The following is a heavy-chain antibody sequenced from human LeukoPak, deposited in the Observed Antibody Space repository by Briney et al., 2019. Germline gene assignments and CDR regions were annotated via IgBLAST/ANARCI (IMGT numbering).Heavy chain of an antibody. CDR3: ASDSGSYSGAFDI. CDR1: GFTVSSNY. V-gene: IGHV3-53*04. Sequence: GGSLTLSCAASGFTVSSNYMSWVRQAPGKGLEWVSVIYSGGSTNYADSLKGRFTISRHNSKNQLSLQMNSLSAEDTAVYYCASDSGSYSGAFDIWGQGTMVTVSS. CDR2: IYSGGST. D-gene: IGHD1-26*01. J-gene: IGHJ3*02.